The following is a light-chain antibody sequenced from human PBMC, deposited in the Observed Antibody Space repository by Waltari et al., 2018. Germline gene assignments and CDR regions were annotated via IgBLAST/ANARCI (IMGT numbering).Light chain of an antibody. J-gene: IGLJ2*01. V-gene: IGLV2-23*01. CDR3: CSYAGSFTVV. CDR2: EDS. Sequence: QSALTQPASVSGSPGQSITIPCTGTRSDVGSYNLVSWYQEHPGKAPKLMIYEDSKRPSGVSKRFSGSKSGNTASLTISGLQAEDEADYYCCSYAGSFTVVFGGGTKLTVL. CDR1: RSDVGSYNL.